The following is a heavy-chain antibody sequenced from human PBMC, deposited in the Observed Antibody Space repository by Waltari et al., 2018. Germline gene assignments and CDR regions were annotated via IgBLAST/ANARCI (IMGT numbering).Heavy chain of an antibody. CDR1: GASISSRDR. CDR3: VGQSINVVFDS. CDR2: IYRDGST. D-gene: IGHD2-21*01. J-gene: IGHJ4*02. V-gene: IGHV4-4*02. Sequence: QVQLQESGPGLVKPSGTLSLTCAVSGASISSRDRWSWVRQPPGKGLEWLGEIYRDGSTLYNPSLRGRVPISGDQTNNLFSLKVTSMTAADTAVYYCVGQSINVVFDSWGPGTLVTVSS.